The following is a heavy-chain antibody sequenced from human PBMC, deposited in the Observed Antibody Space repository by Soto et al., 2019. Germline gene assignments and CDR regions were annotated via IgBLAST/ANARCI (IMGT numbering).Heavy chain of an antibody. CDR3: ARDRTISDYRSSGALGL. CDR2: IYSGGTT. D-gene: IGHD6-6*01. CDR1: GFTVSGHY. Sequence: QLVESGGGLVQPGGSLRLSCAASGFTVSGHYMSWVHQAPGKGLEWVSVIYSGGTTYYANSVTGRFTISRDNSRNTVYLQMNSLRAEDTAVYYCARDRTISDYRSSGALGLWGQGTLVSVSS. V-gene: IGHV3-66*01. J-gene: IGHJ4*02.